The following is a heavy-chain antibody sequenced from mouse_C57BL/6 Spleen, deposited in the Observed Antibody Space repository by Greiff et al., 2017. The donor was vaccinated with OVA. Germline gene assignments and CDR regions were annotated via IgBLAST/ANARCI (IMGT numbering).Heavy chain of an antibody. D-gene: IGHD1-1*01. Sequence: QVQLQQPGAELVKPGASVKLSCKASGYTFTSYWMHWVKQRPGQGLEWIGMIHPNSGSTNYNEKFKSKATLTVDKSSSTAYMQLSSLTSEDSAVYYCARTFNYYYGSSYWYFDVWGTGTTVTVSS. CDR3: ARTFNYYYGSSYWYFDV. CDR1: GYTFTSYW. V-gene: IGHV1-64*01. CDR2: IHPNSGST. J-gene: IGHJ1*03.